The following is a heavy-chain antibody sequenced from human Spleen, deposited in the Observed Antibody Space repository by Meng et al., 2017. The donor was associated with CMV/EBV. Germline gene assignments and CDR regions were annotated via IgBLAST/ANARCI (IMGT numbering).Heavy chain of an antibody. CDR3: ARDHVLTRNYFDY. Sequence: SGYTFTRYGINWVRQAPGQGLEWMGWISVYNGNTDYAQKFQGRVSMTTDTSTSTTYLELRSLRSDDTAVYYCARDHVLTRNYFDYWGQGTLVTVSS. CDR1: GYTFTRYG. D-gene: IGHD3-9*01. V-gene: IGHV1-18*01. J-gene: IGHJ4*02. CDR2: ISVYNGNT.